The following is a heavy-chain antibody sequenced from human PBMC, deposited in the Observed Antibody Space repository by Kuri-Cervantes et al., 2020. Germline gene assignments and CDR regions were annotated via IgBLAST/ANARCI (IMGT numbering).Heavy chain of an antibody. D-gene: IGHD4-23*01. CDR1: GGSISSYY. Sequence: GSLRLSCTVSGGSISSYYWSWIRQPAGKGLEWIGRIYTSGSTNYNPSLKSRVTMSVDTSKNQFSLKLSSVTAADTAVYYCARGDYGDNRWGYFDLWGRGTLVTVSS. V-gene: IGHV4-4*07. CDR2: IYTSGST. CDR3: ARGDYGDNRWGYFDL. J-gene: IGHJ2*01.